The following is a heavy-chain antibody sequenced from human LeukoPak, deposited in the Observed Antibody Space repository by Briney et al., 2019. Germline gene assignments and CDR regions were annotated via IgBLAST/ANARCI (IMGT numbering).Heavy chain of an antibody. CDR2: INQDGSEI. D-gene: IGHD2-21*02. Sequence: GGSLRLSCAASGLTFSNYWMSWVRQAPGKGLEWLANINQDGSEIYYVDSVKGRFTISRDNAKNSLYLQMNSLRVEDTAVYYCTRGGGDLWGQGTLVTVSS. J-gene: IGHJ4*01. CDR3: TRGGGDL. CDR1: GLTFSNYW. V-gene: IGHV3-7*01.